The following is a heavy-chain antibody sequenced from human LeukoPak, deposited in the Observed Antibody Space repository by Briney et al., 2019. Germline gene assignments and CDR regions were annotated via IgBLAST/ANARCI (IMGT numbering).Heavy chain of an antibody. CDR3: ARGYYYDSSGYYSQGYYYYGMDV. Sequence: GGSLRLSCAASGFTFSDYYMSWIRQAPGKGLEWVSYISTSVNTIYYADSVKGRFTISRDNAKNSLYLRMNSLRAEDTALYHCARGYYYDSSGYYSQGYYYYGMDVWGQGTTVTVSS. CDR2: ISTSVNTI. V-gene: IGHV3-11*01. CDR1: GFTFSDYY. D-gene: IGHD3-22*01. J-gene: IGHJ6*02.